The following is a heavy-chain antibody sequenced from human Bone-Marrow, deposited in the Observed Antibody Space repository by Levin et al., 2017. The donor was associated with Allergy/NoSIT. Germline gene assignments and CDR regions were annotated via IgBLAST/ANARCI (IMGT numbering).Heavy chain of an antibody. D-gene: IGHD5-18*01. V-gene: IGHV4-31*03. CDR1: GGSISSGVYY. CDR3: ARGEQKVDTAMATGGDQYYYYYYLDL. Sequence: PSETLSLTCTVSGGSISSGVYYWNWIRQHPGKGLEWVGYIFYSGATYYNPSLKSRVTISVDESKRQFSLKLSSVTAADTAVYYCARGEQKVDTAMATGGDQYYYYYYLDLWGTGTTVTVSS. J-gene: IGHJ6*03. CDR2: IFYSGAT.